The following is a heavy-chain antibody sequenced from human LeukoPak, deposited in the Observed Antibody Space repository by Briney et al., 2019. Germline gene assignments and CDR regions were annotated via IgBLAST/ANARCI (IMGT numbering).Heavy chain of an antibody. CDR2: IKQDGSEK. J-gene: IGHJ5*02. D-gene: IGHD2-2*02. V-gene: IGHV3-7*01. CDR1: GFTFSSYW. CDR3: ARYHIVVVPAAILPWFDP. Sequence: GGSLRLSCAASGFTFSSYWMSWVCQAPGKGLEWVANIKQDGSEKYYVDSVKGRFTISRDNAKNSLYLQMNSLRAEDTAVYYCARYHIVVVPAAILPWFDPWGQGTLVTVSS.